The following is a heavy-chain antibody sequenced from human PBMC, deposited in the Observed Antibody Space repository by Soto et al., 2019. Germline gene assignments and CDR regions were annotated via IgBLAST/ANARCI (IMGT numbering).Heavy chain of an antibody. CDR2: VYYTGST. CDR1: GASIRSTDYY. J-gene: IGHJ5*02. V-gene: IGHV4-30-4*01. D-gene: IGHD2-21*02. Sequence: SETLSLTCTVSGASIRSTDYYWSWIRQAPGKGLEWIGYVYYTGSTYYNPSLMSRLTISVDTSKNQFSLKLTSVTAAETAVYYCVRTARQGAVAPHWFDRWGQGTQVTVSS. CDR3: VRTARQGAVAPHWFDR.